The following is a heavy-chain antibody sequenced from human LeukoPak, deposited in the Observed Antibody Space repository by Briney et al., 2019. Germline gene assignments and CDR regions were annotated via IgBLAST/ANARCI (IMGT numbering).Heavy chain of an antibody. V-gene: IGHV1-2*02. CDR1: GYTFTGYY. J-gene: IGHJ4*02. CDR2: INPNSGGT. CDR3: ARAAVVTANYFDY. Sequence: ASVKVSCKASGYTFTGYYIHWVRQAPGQGLEWMGWINPNSGGTNYAQKFQGRVTMTRDTSISTAYMELSRLRYDDTAMYYCARAAVVTANYFDYWAQGTLVTVSS. D-gene: IGHD2-21*02.